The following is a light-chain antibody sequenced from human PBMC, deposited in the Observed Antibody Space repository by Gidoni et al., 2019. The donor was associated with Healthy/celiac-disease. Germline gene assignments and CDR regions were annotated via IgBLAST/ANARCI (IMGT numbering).Light chain of an antibody. CDR3: IQSIQLPWT. Sequence: DVVMTQTPLSLSVTPGQPASISCKSSQSLLHSDGKTYLYWYLQKPGQPPQLLIYEVSNRFSGVASMFSSSGASTFTMLKSRLVEAEVVVDYCCIQSIQLPWTFGQGTKVEIK. V-gene: IGKV2D-29*01. CDR1: QSLLHSDGKTY. CDR2: EVS. J-gene: IGKJ1*01.